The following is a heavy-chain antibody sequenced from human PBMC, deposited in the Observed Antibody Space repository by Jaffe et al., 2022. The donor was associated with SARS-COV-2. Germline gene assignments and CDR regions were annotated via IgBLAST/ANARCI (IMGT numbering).Heavy chain of an antibody. Sequence: EVQLVESGGGLVQPGGSLRLSCAASGFTFSSYEMNWVRQAPGKGLEWVSYISSSGSTIYYADSVKGRFTISRDNAKNSLYLQMNSLRAEDTAVYYCAREIDETYYDYVWGSYRGLDYWGQGTLVTVSS. D-gene: IGHD3-16*02. CDR1: GFTFSSYE. J-gene: IGHJ4*02. CDR2: ISSSGSTI. CDR3: AREIDETYYDYVWGSYRGLDY. V-gene: IGHV3-48*03.